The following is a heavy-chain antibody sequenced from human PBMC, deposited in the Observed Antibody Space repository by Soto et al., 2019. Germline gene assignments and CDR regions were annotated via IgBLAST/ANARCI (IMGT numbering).Heavy chain of an antibody. V-gene: IGHV4-39*02. CDR1: GGSISSSTYH. J-gene: IGHJ4*02. Sequence: QLQLQESGPGLVKPSETLSLTCTVSGGSISSSTYHWAWIRQPPGKGLEWIASIYYTGTTYYSPSLKSVVSLSLYTPKNHFSLKLSAVSAADTAVYYCARERESASEHWGQGTLVTVSS. CDR3: ARERESASEH. CDR2: IYYTGTT.